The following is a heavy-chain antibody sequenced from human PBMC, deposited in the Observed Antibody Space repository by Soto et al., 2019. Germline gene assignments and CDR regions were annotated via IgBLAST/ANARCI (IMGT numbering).Heavy chain of an antibody. V-gene: IGHV1-69*04. J-gene: IGHJ3*02. CDR1: GGTFSSYT. CDR3: ARDGGSFGVVTTEAFDI. D-gene: IGHD3-3*01. Sequence: SVKVSCKASGGTFSSYTISWVRQAPGQGLEWMGRIIPILGIANYAQKFQGRVTITADKSTSTAYMELSSLRSEDTAVYYCARDGGSFGVVTTEAFDIWGQGTMVTVSS. CDR2: IIPILGIA.